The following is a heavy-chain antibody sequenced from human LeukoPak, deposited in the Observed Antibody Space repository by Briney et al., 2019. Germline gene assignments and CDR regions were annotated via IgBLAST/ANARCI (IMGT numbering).Heavy chain of an antibody. CDR3: AARHGSGWYFLDY. J-gene: IGHJ4*02. D-gene: IGHD6-19*01. Sequence: PGGSLRLSCAASGFTFSSYGMHWVRQAPGKGLEWVAFIRYDGSNKYYADSVKGRFTISRDNFKNTLDLQMNSLRAEDTAVYYCAARHGSGWYFLDYWGQGTLVTVSS. CDR1: GFTFSSYG. V-gene: IGHV3-30*02. CDR2: IRYDGSNK.